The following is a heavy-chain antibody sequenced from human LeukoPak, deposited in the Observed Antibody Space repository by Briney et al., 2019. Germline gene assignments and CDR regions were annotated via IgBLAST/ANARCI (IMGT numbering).Heavy chain of an antibody. D-gene: IGHD4-11*01. CDR3: ATGLYSNIPADY. Sequence: ASVKVSCKVSGYTLTELSMHWVRQAPGKGLEWMGGFDPEDGETIYAQKFQGRVTMTEDTSTDTAYMELSSLRAEDTAVYYCATGLYSNIPADYWGQGTLVTVSS. J-gene: IGHJ4*02. CDR2: FDPEDGET. V-gene: IGHV1-24*01. CDR1: GYTLTELS.